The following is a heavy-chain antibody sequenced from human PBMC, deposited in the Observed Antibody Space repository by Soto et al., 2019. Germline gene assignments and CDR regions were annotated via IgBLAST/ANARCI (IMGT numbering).Heavy chain of an antibody. CDR2: IGSSGTYI. CDR1: GFAFSRFS. J-gene: IGHJ3*02. CDR3: ARGALCSSSNCFASGAFDI. D-gene: IGHD2-2*01. Sequence: GGSLRLSCAASGFAFSRFSMNWVRQAPGKGLEWVSSIGSSGTYIYYADAVKGRFTISRDNAKNSLYLQMNSLRAEDTAVYYCARGALCSSSNCFASGAFDIWGQGTRVTVSS. V-gene: IGHV3-21*01.